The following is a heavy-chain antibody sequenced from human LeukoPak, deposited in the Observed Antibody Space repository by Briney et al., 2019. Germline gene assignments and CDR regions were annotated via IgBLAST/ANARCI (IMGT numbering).Heavy chain of an antibody. D-gene: IGHD3-10*01. V-gene: IGHV4-34*01. CDR2: INHSGST. CDR3: ARHYVLLWFGAEQTGYFDY. J-gene: IGHJ4*02. Sequence: SETLSLICTVSGGSISSYYWSWIRQPPGKGLEWIGEINHSGSTNYNPSLKSRVTISVDTSKNQFSLKLSSVTAADTAVYYCARHYVLLWFGAEQTGYFDYWGQGTLVTVSS. CDR1: GGSISSYY.